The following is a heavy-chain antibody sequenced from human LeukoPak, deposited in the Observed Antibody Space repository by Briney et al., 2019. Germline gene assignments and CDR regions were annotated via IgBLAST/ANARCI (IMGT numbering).Heavy chain of an antibody. CDR3: ARDIQQLADYYYGMDV. Sequence: GRSLRLSCAASGFIFSSYAMHWVRQAPGKGLEWVAFISYDGSNKYYADSVKGRFTISRDNSKNTLYLQMNSLRAEDTAVYYCARDIQQLADYYYGMDVWGQGTTVTVSS. CDR1: GFIFSSYA. J-gene: IGHJ6*02. V-gene: IGHV3-30*04. CDR2: ISYDGSNK. D-gene: IGHD6-13*01.